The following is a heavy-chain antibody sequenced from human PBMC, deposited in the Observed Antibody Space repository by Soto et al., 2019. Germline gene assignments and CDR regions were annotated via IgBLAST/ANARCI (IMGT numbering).Heavy chain of an antibody. CDR3: ARSFGWHAIDY. V-gene: IGHV4-4*02. CDR1: GGSISNSHY. CDR2: ISHSGSV. Sequence: QVLLQESGPGLVQPSGTLSLSCAVSGGSISNSHYWGWVRQPPGKGLEWVGDISHSGSVNYNPSLKSRVTISIDKSNNQFSLKLSSVTAADTAVYYCARSFGWHAIDYWGQGTLVIVSS. J-gene: IGHJ4*02. D-gene: IGHD3-9*01.